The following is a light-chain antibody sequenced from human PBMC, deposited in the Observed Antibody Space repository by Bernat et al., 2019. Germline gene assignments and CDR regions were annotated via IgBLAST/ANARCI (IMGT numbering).Light chain of an antibody. V-gene: IGKV2-28*01. CDR3: LQAPATPKIYT. Sequence: DIVMTQSPLSLPVTPGEPASISCRSSQSLLHSNGYNYLDWYLQKPGQSPQLLIYLGSNRASGVPDRFSGSGSCTDFTLKISRVEAEDVGVYYCLQAPATPKIYTFGQGTKLEIK. CDR1: QSLLHSNGYNY. J-gene: IGKJ2*01. CDR2: LGS.